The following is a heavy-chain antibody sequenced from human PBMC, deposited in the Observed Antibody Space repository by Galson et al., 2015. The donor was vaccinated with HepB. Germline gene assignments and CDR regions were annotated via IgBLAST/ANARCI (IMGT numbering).Heavy chain of an antibody. J-gene: IGHJ4*02. V-gene: IGHV3-23*01. CDR2: IGGSGDVT. Sequence: SLRLSCAASGFTFSNYAMTWVRQAPGKGLEWVSSIGGSGDVTYYGDSVKGRFTISRDNFKNTLSLQMNSLRAEDTALYYCAKCPQTVAGAYYFDYWGQGILVTVSS. D-gene: IGHD6-19*01. CDR3: AKCPQTVAGAYYFDY. CDR1: GFTFSNYA.